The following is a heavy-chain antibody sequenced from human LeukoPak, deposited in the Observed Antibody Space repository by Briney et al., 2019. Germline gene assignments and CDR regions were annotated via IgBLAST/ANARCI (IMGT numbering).Heavy chain of an antibody. CDR2: IKQDGSER. Sequence: GGSLRLSCAASGFTFSSYWMSWVRQTPGKGLEWVANIKQDGSERYFVDSVKGRFTISRDNAKNSLYLQMNSLRAEDTALYYCAKADYDSSAYYPDYWGQGTLVTVSS. V-gene: IGHV3-7*03. D-gene: IGHD3-22*01. CDR3: AKADYDSSAYYPDY. CDR1: GFTFSSYW. J-gene: IGHJ4*02.